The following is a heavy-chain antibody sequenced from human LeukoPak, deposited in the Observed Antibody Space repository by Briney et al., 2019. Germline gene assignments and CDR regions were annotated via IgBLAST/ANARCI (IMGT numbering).Heavy chain of an antibody. V-gene: IGHV4-39*01. CDR3: ASPGDICGYDYSYYFDY. J-gene: IGHJ4*02. D-gene: IGHD5-12*01. CDR1: GGSISSSSYY. CDR2: IYYSGST. Sequence: SETLSLTCTVSGGSISSSSYYWGWIRQPPGKGLEWIGSIYYSGSTYYNPSLKSRVTISVDTSKNQFSLKLSSVTAADTAVYYCASPGDICGYDYSYYFDYWGQGTLVTVSS.